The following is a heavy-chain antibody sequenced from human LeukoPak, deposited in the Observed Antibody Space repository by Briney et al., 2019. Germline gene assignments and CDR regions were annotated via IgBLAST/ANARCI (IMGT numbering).Heavy chain of an antibody. D-gene: IGHD6-13*01. CDR1: GGSISSYY. CDR2: IYYSGST. J-gene: IGHJ6*02. Sequence: SETLSLTCTVSGGSISSYYWSWIRQPPGKGPEWIGYIYYSGSTNYNPSLKSRVTISVDTSKNQFSLKLSSVTAADTAVYYCARDLIAAAGTGAYYYYYGMDVWGQGTTVTVSS. CDR3: ARDLIAAAGTGAYYYYYGMDV. V-gene: IGHV4-59*01.